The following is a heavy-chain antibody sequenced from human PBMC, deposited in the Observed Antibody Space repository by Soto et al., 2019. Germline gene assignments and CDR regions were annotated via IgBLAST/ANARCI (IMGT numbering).Heavy chain of an antibody. V-gene: IGHV5-51*01. CDR2: IYPGDSDT. CDR3: ATGGYSYGYAYYYGMDV. J-gene: IGHJ6*02. D-gene: IGHD5-18*01. CDR1: GYSFTSYW. Sequence: ESLKISCKGSGYSFTSYWIGWVRQMPGKGLEWMGIIYPGDSDTRYSPSFQGQVTISADKSISTAYLQWSSLKASDTAMYYCATGGYSYGYAYYYGMDVWGQGTTVTVSS.